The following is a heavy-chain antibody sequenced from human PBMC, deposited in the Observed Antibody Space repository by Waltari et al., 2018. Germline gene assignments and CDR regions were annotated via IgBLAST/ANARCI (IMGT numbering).Heavy chain of an antibody. V-gene: IGHV4-34*01. CDR1: GGSFSGYY. J-gene: IGHJ3*02. CDR3: ARFYDSSGYRPDAFDI. CDR2: SNHSGST. D-gene: IGHD3-22*01. Sequence: QVQLQQWGAGLLKPSETLSLTCAVYGGSFSGYYCSWIRQHPGKGLEWIGESNHSGSTNYNPSLKSRVTISVDTSKNQFSLKLSSVTAADTAVYYCARFYDSSGYRPDAFDIWGQGTMVTVSS.